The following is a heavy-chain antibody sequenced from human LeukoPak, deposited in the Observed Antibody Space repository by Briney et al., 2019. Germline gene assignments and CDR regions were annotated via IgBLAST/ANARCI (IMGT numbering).Heavy chain of an antibody. D-gene: IGHD6-19*01. J-gene: IGHJ4*02. CDR2: IRSKVYGGTT. CDR1: GFTFGDYA. Sequence: HTGGSLRLSCTASGFTFGDYAMSWVRQAPGKGLEWVGFIRSKVYGGTTEYAASVKGRFTISRDDSKSIAYLQMNSLKTEDTAVYYCTRSIAVAGTSTLYVFDSWGQGTLVTVSS. CDR3: TRSIAVAGTSTLYVFDS. V-gene: IGHV3-49*04.